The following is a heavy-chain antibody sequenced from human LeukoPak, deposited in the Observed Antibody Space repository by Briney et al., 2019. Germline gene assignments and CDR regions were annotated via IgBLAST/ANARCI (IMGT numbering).Heavy chain of an antibody. Sequence: PSETLSLTCTVSGGSISSYYWSWIRQPPGKGLEWIGYIYYSGSTNYNPSLKSRVTISVDTSKNQFSLKLSSVTAADTAVYYCASDSGIGDAFDIWGQGTMVTVSS. CDR3: ASDSGIGDAFDI. V-gene: IGHV4-59*08. CDR1: GGSISSYY. CDR2: IYYSGST. D-gene: IGHD6-13*01. J-gene: IGHJ3*02.